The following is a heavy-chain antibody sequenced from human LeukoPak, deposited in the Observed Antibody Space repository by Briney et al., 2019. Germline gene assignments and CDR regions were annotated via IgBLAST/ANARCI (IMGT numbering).Heavy chain of an antibody. CDR1: GYTFTGYY. CDR2: INPNSGGT. CDR3: ARYSGYERYNDYYYYYMDV. D-gene: IGHD5-12*01. Sequence: ASVKVSCKASGYTFTGYYMHWVRQARGQGLEWMGWINPNSGGTNYAQKFQGRVTMTRDTSISTAYMELSRLRTDDTAVYYCARYSGYERYNDYYYYYMDVWGKGTTVTVSS. V-gene: IGHV1-2*02. J-gene: IGHJ6*03.